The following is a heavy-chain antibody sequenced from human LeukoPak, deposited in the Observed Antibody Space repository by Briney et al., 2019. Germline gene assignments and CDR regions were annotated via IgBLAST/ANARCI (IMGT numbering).Heavy chain of an antibody. D-gene: IGHD2-15*01. CDR3: ARDVSGGSCYLGCWFDP. J-gene: IGHJ5*02. CDR2: ISSSSTI. V-gene: IGHV3-69-1*01. Sequence: GGSLRLSCAVSGFTFTNAWMSWVRQAPGKGLEWVSYISSSSTISYADSVKGRFTISRDNAKNSLYLQMNSLRDEDTAVYYCARDVSGGSCYLGCWFDPWGQGTLVTVSS. CDR1: GFTFTNAW.